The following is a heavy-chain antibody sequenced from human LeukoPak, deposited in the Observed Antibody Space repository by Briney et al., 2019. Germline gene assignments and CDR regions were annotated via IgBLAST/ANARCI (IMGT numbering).Heavy chain of an antibody. CDR1: GFTFDDYG. D-gene: IGHD2-15*01. V-gene: IGHV3-20*04. CDR2: INWNGVST. Sequence: GGSLRLSCAASGFTFDDYGMSWVRQAPGKGLEWVSFINWNGVSTDYADSVKGRFTISRDNAKNSLFLQMNSLGAEDTALYYCAREDGFCSGGSCYQHWGQGTLVTVSS. J-gene: IGHJ1*01. CDR3: AREDGFCSGGSCYQH.